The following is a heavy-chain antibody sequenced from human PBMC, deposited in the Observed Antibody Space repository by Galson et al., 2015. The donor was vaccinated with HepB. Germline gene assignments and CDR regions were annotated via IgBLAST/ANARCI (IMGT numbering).Heavy chain of an antibody. V-gene: IGHV3-49*04. CDR1: GFTFGDYA. J-gene: IGHJ5*02. CDR3: TRGDDWFDP. CDR2: IRSKAYGGTT. Sequence: SLRLSCAASGFTFGDYAMSWVRQAPGKGLEWVGFIRSKAYGGTTEYAASVKGRFTISRDDSKSIAYLRMNSLKTEDTAVYYCTRGDDWFDPWGQGTLVTVSS.